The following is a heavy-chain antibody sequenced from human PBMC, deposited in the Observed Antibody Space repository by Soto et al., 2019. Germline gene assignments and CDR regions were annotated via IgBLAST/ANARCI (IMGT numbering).Heavy chain of an antibody. Sequence: GGSLRLSCVASRFTFSDYAMSWVRQAPGKGLEWVSAIGGDGVNEHYTDPVKGRFTISRDNSRNTLYLQMSRLRAQDTAVYYCARDQDDYGDSVLGDSYYYHSYGLDVWGQGTTVTVSS. D-gene: IGHD4-17*01. J-gene: IGHJ6*02. CDR2: IGGDGVNE. V-gene: IGHV3-23*01. CDR3: ARDQDDYGDSVLGDSYYYHSYGLDV. CDR1: RFTFSDYA.